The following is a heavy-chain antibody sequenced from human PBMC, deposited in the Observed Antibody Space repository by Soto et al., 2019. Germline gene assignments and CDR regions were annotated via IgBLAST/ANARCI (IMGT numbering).Heavy chain of an antibody. D-gene: IGHD4-17*01. J-gene: IGHJ6*02. Sequence: QVQLVQSGAEVKKPGSSVKVSCKASGGTFSSYAISWVRQAPGQGLEWMGGIIPIFGTANYAQKFQGRVTMTADESTSTAYMELSSLRSEETAVYYCARAIVHYDYGGNLRFWNYYYYGMDVWGQGTTVTVSS. CDR1: GGTFSSYA. V-gene: IGHV1-69*01. CDR2: IIPIFGTA. CDR3: ARAIVHYDYGGNLRFWNYYYYGMDV.